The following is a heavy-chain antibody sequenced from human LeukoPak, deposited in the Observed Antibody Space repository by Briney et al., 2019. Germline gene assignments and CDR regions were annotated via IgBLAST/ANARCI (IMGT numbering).Heavy chain of an antibody. J-gene: IGHJ4*02. CDR1: GFTFNSYW. D-gene: IGHD6-6*01. CDR3: ARDSRQLIY. V-gene: IGHV3-7*01. CDR2: IKHDGSEK. Sequence: PGGSLRLSCAISGFTFNSYWMSWVRQAPGKGLEWVANIKHDGSEKYYVDSVKGRFTIPRDNAKNSLYLQMNSLRAEDTAVYYCARDSRQLIYWGQGTLVTVSS.